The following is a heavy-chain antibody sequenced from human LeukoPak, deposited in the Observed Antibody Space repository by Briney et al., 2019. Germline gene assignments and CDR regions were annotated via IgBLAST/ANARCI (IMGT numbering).Heavy chain of an antibody. D-gene: IGHD6-19*01. CDR1: GGSISSGDYY. J-gene: IGHJ4*02. CDR3: ARRDSSGWYGVEYYFDY. V-gene: IGHV4-30-4*01. CDR2: IYYSGST. Sequence: PSETLSLTCTVSGGSISSGDYYWSWIRQPPGKGLEWIGYIYYSGSTYYNPSLKSRVTISVDTSKNQFSLKLSSVTAADTAVYYCARRDSSGWYGVEYYFDYWGQGTLVTVSS.